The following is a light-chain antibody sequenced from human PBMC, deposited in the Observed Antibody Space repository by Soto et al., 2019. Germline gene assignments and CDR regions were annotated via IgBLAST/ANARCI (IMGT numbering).Light chain of an antibody. CDR2: DVN. CDR3: SSFAGGAHLV. CDR1: SSDIGAYNY. Sequence: QSALAQPPSASGSPGQSVTISCTGSSSDIGAYNYVYWYQQHPGKAPKLIIYDVNQRPSGVPDRFSGSKSGNTASLTVSGLQAEEEAVYYCSSFAGGAHLVFGGGTKVTVL. J-gene: IGLJ2*01. V-gene: IGLV2-8*01.